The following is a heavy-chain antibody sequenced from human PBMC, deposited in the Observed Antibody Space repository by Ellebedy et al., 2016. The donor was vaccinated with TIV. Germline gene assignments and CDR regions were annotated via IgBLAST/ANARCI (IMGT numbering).Heavy chain of an antibody. V-gene: IGHV4-61*01. CDR2: IYNSGST. CDR1: GGSVSSGSYY. CDR3: ARESGNSGFDP. J-gene: IGHJ5*02. Sequence: GSLRLSCTVSGGSVSSGSYYWSWIRQPPGKGLEWIGYIYNSGSTNYNLSLKSRVTISVDTSKNQFSLKLSSVTAADTAVYYCARESGNSGFDPWGQGTLVTVSS. D-gene: IGHD4-23*01.